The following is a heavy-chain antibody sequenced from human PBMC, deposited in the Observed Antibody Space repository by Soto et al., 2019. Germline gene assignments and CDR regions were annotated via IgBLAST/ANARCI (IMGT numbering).Heavy chain of an antibody. CDR2: IIPILGIA. CDR1: GGTFSSYT. V-gene: IGHV1-69*02. D-gene: IGHD1-26*01. Sequence: QVQLVQSGAEVKKPGSSVKVSCKASGGTFSSYTISWVRHAPGQGLEWMGRIIPILGIANYAQKFQGRVTITADKSTSTAYMELSSLRSEDTAVYYCARVGIDDGWFDPWGQGTLVTVSS. CDR3: ARVGIDDGWFDP. J-gene: IGHJ5*02.